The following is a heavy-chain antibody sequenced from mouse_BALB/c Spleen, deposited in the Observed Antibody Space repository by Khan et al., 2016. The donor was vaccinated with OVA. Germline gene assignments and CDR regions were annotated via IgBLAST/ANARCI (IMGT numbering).Heavy chain of an antibody. CDR2: INPSSAYT. J-gene: IGHJ4*01. CDR3: ARIYDDYDGYYAMDY. D-gene: IGHD2-4*01. Sequence: QVQLQQSGAELARPGASVKMSCKASGYTFTSYTMHWVKQRPGQGLEWIGYINPSSAYTNYNQKFKDKATLTADKSSSTAYMQLSSLTSEDSAVYDCARIYDDYDGYYAMDYGGQGTSVTVSS. CDR1: GYTFTSYT. V-gene: IGHV1-4*01.